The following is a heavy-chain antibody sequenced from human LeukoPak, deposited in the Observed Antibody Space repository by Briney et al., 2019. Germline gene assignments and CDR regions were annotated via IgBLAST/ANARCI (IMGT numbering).Heavy chain of an antibody. CDR3: ARDTPLTGYTSGWSNNCFDY. D-gene: IGHD6-19*01. CDR2: VSGGGDAT. V-gene: IGHV3-23*01. Sequence: GGSLRLSCAAAGFPFSDYAMTWVRQAPGKGPEWVSTVSGGGDATYYADSAKGRFTISRGNSKSALFLQMNSLRADDTAVYYCARDTPLTGYTSGWSNNCFDYWGQGTLVTVSS. J-gene: IGHJ4*02. CDR1: GFPFSDYA.